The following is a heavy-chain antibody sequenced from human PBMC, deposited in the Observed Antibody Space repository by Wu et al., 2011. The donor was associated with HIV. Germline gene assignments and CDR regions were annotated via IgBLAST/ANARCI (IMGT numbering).Heavy chain of an antibody. CDR2: INPNSGGT. D-gene: IGHD1-26*01. J-gene: IGHJ4*02. CDR3: ARGPEWKLLEAGDANFDY. V-gene: IGHV1-2*02. CDR1: GYTFTGYY. Sequence: QVQLVQSGAEVKKPGASVKVSCKASGYTFTGYYMHWVRQAPGQGLEWMGWINPNSGGTNYAQKFQGRVTMTRDTSISTAYMELSRLRSDDTAVYYCARGPEWKLLEAGDANFDYWGQGTLVTVSS.